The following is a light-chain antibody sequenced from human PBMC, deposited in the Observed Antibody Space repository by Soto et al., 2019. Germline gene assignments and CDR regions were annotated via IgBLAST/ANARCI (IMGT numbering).Light chain of an antibody. CDR3: SSYTSSNTDV. V-gene: IGLV2-14*01. Sequence: SVLTQPASLSGSPGQSITISCTGTSSDIGSYNFVSWYRHHPGKAPKLMIFEVSNRPLGVSNRFSGSKSGNTASLTISGLRAEDEADYYCSSYTSSNTDVFGTGTKVTVL. CDR1: SSDIGSYNF. J-gene: IGLJ1*01. CDR2: EVS.